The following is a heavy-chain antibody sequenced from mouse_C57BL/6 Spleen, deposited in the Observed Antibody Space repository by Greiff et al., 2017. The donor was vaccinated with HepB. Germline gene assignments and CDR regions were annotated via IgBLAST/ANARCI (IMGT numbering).Heavy chain of an antibody. CDR3: ARQGGSSRYFDV. Sequence: DVQLVESGGDLVKPGGSLKLSCAASGFTFSSYGMSWVRQTPDKRLEWVATISSGGSYTYYPDSVKGRFTISRDNAKNTLYLQMSSLKSEDTAMYCCARQGGSSRYFDVWGTGTTVTVSS. J-gene: IGHJ1*03. CDR2: ISSGGSYT. V-gene: IGHV5-6*01. D-gene: IGHD1-1*01. CDR1: GFTFSSYG.